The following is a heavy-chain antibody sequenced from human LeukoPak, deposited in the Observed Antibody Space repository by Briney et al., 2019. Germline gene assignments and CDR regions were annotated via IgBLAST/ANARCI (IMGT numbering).Heavy chain of an antibody. CDR3: TRNSGWYGLS. V-gene: IGHV3-23*01. Sequence: GGSLRLSCAASGFTLSSYEMSWIRQAPGKGLEWVSNIDYDGGSGHYADSVKGRFTISRDNSNNTLFLHLNSLRGEDTAVYYCTRNSGWYGLSWGQGTLVTVSS. D-gene: IGHD6-19*01. J-gene: IGHJ1*01. CDR1: GFTLSSYE. CDR2: IDYDGGSG.